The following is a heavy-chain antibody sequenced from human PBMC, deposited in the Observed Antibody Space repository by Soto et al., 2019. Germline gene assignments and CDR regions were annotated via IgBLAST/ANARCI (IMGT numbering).Heavy chain of an antibody. D-gene: IGHD2-2*01. CDR2: IDYSGNT. CDR1: GGSISSGNYY. CDR3: ARYCSSTSCLNFDY. J-gene: IGHJ4*02. V-gene: IGHV4-30-4*01. Sequence: PSETLSLTCTVSGGSISSGNYYWSWIRQIPGKGLEWIGYIDYSGNTFYNPSLKSRLTILVDTSTNRFSLKLNSVTAADTAVYYCARYCSSTSCLNFDYWGQGALVTVSS.